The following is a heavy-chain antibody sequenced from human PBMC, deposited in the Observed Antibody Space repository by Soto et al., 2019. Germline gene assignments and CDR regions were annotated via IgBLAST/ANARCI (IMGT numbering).Heavy chain of an antibody. CDR2: VSPRSGGT. Sequence: QVQLVQSGAEVKKPGASVKVSCKASGYKFTDYYIHWVRLAPGPGLEWMGWVSPRSGGTNYAQKFRGRVPITSDTSIATAYMELTSLTSDDTGVYYCTKKAGGTFPFDPWGPGTRVTVSS. CDR1: GYKFTDYY. D-gene: IGHD3-10*01. J-gene: IGHJ5*02. CDR3: TKKAGGTFPFDP. V-gene: IGHV1-2*02.